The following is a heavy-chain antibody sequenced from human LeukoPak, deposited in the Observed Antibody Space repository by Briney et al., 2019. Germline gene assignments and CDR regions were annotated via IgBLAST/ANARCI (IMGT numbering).Heavy chain of an antibody. D-gene: IGHD3-16*01. V-gene: IGHV3-7*01. Sequence: TGGSLRLSCAASGFTFSRYWMSWVRQTPGKGLEWVANIKDDGSDKYYADSVEGRFTISKDNTQNSLYLQMNSLRAEDTAVYYCARDASRGGDNDYWGQGTLVTVSS. CDR1: GFTFSRYW. J-gene: IGHJ4*02. CDR2: IKDDGSDK. CDR3: ARDASRGGDNDY.